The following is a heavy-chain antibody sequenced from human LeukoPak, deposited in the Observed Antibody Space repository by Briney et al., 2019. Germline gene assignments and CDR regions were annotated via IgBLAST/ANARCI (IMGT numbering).Heavy chain of an antibody. CDR2: INAGNGNT. V-gene: IGHV1-3*01. J-gene: IGHJ3*02. Sequence: ASVTVSCKASGYTFTSYAMHWVRQAPGQRLEWMGWINAGNGNTKYSQKFQGRVTITRDTSASTAYMELSSLRSEDTAVYYCATWGRQWLVPGDAFDIWGQGTMVTVSS. D-gene: IGHD6-19*01. CDR3: ATWGRQWLVPGDAFDI. CDR1: GYTFTSYA.